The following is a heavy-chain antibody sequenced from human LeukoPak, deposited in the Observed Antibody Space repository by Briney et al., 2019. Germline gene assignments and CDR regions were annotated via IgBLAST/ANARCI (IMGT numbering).Heavy chain of an antibody. CDR3: ARGPDAFDI. V-gene: IGHV3-48*03. Sequence: GGSLRLSCAASGFTFSSYEMNWVRQAPGKGLEWVSYISSSASTLYYGDSVKGRFTISRDNAKNSLYLQMNSLRAEDTAVYYCARGPDAFDIWGEGTMVSVSS. CDR1: GFTFSSYE. CDR2: ISSSASTL. J-gene: IGHJ3*02.